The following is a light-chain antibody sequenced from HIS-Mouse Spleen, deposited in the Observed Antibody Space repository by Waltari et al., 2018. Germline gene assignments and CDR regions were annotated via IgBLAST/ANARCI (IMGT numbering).Light chain of an antibody. J-gene: IGLJ2*01. V-gene: IGLV1-47*01. CDR1: SSNIGRNY. Sequence: QSVLTQPPSASGTPGQRVTISCSGRSSNIGRNYVYWSQQLPGPAPKLLIYRNNQRPSGFPDRFSGSKSGTSASLAISGLRSEDEADYYCAAWDDSLSGHVVFGGGTKLTVL. CDR3: AAWDDSLSGHVV. CDR2: RNN.